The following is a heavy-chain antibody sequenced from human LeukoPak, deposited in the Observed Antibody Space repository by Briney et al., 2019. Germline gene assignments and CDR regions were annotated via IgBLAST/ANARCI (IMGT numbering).Heavy chain of an antibody. CDR2: ITASGTAM. CDR3: AKDRRGNAPRGAFDI. D-gene: IGHD1-1*01. Sequence: PGGSLRLSCAASGFTFSSYSMNWVRQAPGKGLEWVSHITASGTAMFYADSVKGRFTISRDNAKNSLYLQMNSLRAEDTAVCYCAKDRRGNAPRGAFDIWGQGTMVTVSS. J-gene: IGHJ3*02. CDR1: GFTFSSYS. V-gene: IGHV3-48*01.